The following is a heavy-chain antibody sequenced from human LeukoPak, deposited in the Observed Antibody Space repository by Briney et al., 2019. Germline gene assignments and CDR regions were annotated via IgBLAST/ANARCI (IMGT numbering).Heavy chain of an antibody. D-gene: IGHD3-10*01. V-gene: IGHV1-69*11. J-gene: IGHJ3*02. CDR2: IIPILSQS. Sequence: GASVKVSCKASGGTFSTYSISWVRQAPGQGLEWMGRIIPILSQSNYAQKFQGTVSITADEFTETAYMELSSLRSDDTAVYYCATGGAYRDAFAIWGEGAIVTVSS. CDR3: ATGGAYRDAFAI. CDR1: GGTFSTYS.